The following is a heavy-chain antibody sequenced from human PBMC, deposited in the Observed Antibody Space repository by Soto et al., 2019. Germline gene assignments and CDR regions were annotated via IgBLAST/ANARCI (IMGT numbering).Heavy chain of an antibody. CDR3: AGPRYFDWLSNYYGMDV. Sequence: SETLSLTCAVSSGSIDNVYWWSFVHQSPGKGLEWIGDIYHSGSTNYNPSLKSRVTISVDTSKNQFSLKLSSVTAADTAVYYCAGPRYFDWLSNYYGMDVWGQGTTVTVSS. CDR1: SGSIDNVYW. CDR2: IYHSGST. D-gene: IGHD3-9*01. J-gene: IGHJ6*02. V-gene: IGHV4-4*02.